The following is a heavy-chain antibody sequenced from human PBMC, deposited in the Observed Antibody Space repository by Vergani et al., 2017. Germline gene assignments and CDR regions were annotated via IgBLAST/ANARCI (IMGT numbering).Heavy chain of an antibody. J-gene: IGHJ4*02. CDR3: ARDGSSGSYNYFDY. V-gene: IGHV3-48*03. D-gene: IGHD3-10*01. Sequence: EVQLVESGGGLVQPGGSLRLSCAASGFTFSSYEMNWVRQAPGKGLEWVSYISSSSSYIYYADSVKGRFTISRDNAKNSLYLQMNSLRAEDTAVYYCARDGSSGSYNYFDYWGQGTLVTVSS. CDR2: ISSSSSYI. CDR1: GFTFSSYE.